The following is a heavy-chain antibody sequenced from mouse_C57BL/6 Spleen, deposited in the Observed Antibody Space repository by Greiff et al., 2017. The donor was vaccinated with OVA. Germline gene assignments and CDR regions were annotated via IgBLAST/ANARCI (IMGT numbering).Heavy chain of an antibody. D-gene: IGHD2-12*01. CDR2: INYDGSST. CDR3: ARGYDGYFDV. V-gene: IGHV5-16*01. Sequence: EVKLVESEGGLVQPGRSMKLSCTASGFTFSDYYMAWVRQVPEKGLEWVANINYDGSSTYYLDSLKSRFIISRDNAKNILYLQMSSLKSEDTATYYCARGYDGYFDVWGTGTTVTVSS. J-gene: IGHJ1*03. CDR1: GFTFSDYY.